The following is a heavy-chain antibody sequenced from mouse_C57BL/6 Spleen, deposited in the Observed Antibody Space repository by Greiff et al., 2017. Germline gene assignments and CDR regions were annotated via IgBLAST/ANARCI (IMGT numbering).Heavy chain of an antibody. J-gene: IGHJ3*01. CDR1: GYTFTEYT. D-gene: IGHD1-1*01. V-gene: IGHV1-62-2*01. Sequence: QVQLQQSGAELVKPGASVKLSCKASGYTFTEYTIHWVKQRSGQGLEWIGWFYPGSGSIKYNENFKDKATLTADKSSSTVYMERSRLTSGDSAVYFCAIHEDYYYGSSYVAWLAYWGQGTLVTVSA. CDR3: AIHEDYYYGSSYVAWLAY. CDR2: FYPGSGSI.